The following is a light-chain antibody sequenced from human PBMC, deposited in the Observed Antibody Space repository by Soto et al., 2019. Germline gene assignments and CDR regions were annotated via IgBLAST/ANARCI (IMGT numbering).Light chain of an antibody. CDR1: SGHSSYA. J-gene: IGLJ2*01. CDR3: QTWGSGIHV. CDR2: LNSDGSH. V-gene: IGLV4-69*01. Sequence: QPVLTQSPSASASLGASVKLTCTLSSGHSSYAIAWHQQQPEKGPRYLMKLNSDGSHSKGDGIPDRFSGSSSGAERYLTISSLQSEDEADYYYQTWGSGIHVFGGGTKLTVL.